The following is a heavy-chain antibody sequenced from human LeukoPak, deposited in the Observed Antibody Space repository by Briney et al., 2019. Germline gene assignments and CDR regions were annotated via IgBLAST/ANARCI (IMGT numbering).Heavy chain of an antibody. J-gene: IGHJ3*02. CDR3: ARESYYDSSGYPDAFDI. CDR1: GYTFTSYA. V-gene: IGHV1-3*01. D-gene: IGHD3-22*01. Sequence: GASVKVSCKASGYTFTSYAMHWVRQAPGQRLEWMGWINAGNGNTKYSQKFQGRVTITRDTSASTAYMELSSLRSDDTAVYYCARESYYDSSGYPDAFDIWGQGTMVTVSS. CDR2: INAGNGNT.